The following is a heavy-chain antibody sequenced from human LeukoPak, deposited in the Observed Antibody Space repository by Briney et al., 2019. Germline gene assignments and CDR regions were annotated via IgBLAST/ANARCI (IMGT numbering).Heavy chain of an antibody. V-gene: IGHV3-7*01. Sequence: GGSLRLSCAASGFTISSYWMSWVRQAPGKGLEWVANIRQDGGQTYYVDSVKGRFTISRDNAKNSLYLQVNSLRAEDTAVYYCARDKHNPGSAFDIWGPGTMLTVSS. CDR1: GFTISSYW. D-gene: IGHD5-24*01. J-gene: IGHJ3*02. CDR3: ARDKHNPGSAFDI. CDR2: IRQDGGQT.